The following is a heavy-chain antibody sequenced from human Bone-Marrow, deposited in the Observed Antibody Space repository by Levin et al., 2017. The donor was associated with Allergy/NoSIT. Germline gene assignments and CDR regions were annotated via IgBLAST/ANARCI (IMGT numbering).Heavy chain of an antibody. V-gene: IGHV3-20*01. D-gene: IGHD5-12*01. CDR1: GFTFDNYG. J-gene: IGHJ5*02. CDR2: IKWNGYGK. CDR3: AREKDSGYDLGWFDP. Sequence: GGSLRLSCAASGFTFDNYGMSWVRQVPGRGLEWVAGIKWNGYGKVYADSVRGRFTISRDDAKNSLYLQMNSLRAEDTAFYHCAREKDSGYDLGWFDPWGQGTLVTVSS.